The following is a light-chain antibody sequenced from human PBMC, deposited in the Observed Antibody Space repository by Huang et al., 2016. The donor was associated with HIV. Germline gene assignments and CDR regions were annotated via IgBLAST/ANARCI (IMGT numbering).Light chain of an antibody. V-gene: IGKV1-39*01. CDR1: QSINTY. J-gene: IGKJ1*01. Sequence: DIQMTQSPTSRSASVVDRVTITSRASQSINTYLNWFQQKPGKAPTVLISAASTLQSGVPSRFSGGGSRTHFTLTITSLQPEDFATYYCQQTYTGVTFGQGTKVEIK. CDR2: AAS. CDR3: QQTYTGVT.